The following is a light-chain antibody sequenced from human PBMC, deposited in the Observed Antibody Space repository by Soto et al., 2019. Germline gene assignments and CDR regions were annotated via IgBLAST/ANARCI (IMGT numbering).Light chain of an antibody. V-gene: IGKV3D-15*01. CDR1: HSVDSN. Sequence: EILGSNSPAPRSVSPGKGPTPPSGPSHSVDSNLAWYQQKPGQAPRLLIFGASTRPTGIPDRFSGSGSGTEFTLTISSLQSEDFAVYYCQQYDKWPLTFGGGTKVDIK. CDR3: QQYDKWPLT. CDR2: GAS. J-gene: IGKJ4*01.